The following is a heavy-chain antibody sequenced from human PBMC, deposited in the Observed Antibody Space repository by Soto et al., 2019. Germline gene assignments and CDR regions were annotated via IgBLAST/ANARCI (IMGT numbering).Heavy chain of an antibody. J-gene: IGHJ4*02. CDR1: GGSISSYY. CDR3: ATNRGGGSWNHFDY. D-gene: IGHD1-1*01. V-gene: IGHV4-59*01. Sequence: TLSLTCTVSGGSISSYYWSLIRQPPGKGLEWIGYIYYSGSTNYNPSLKSRVTISVDTSKNQFSLKLSSVTAADTAVYYCATNRGGGSWNHFDYWGQGSLVTVSS. CDR2: IYYSGST.